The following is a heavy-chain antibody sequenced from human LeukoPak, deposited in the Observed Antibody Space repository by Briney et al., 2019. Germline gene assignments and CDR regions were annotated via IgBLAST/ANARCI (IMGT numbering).Heavy chain of an antibody. J-gene: IGHJ4*02. D-gene: IGHD6-13*01. CDR1: GFTFSSYT. V-gene: IGHV3-23*01. Sequence: AGGSLRLSCAASGFTFSSYTMTWVRQAPGKGLEWVSVISGSGGTTNYADPVKGRFTISRDNSKNMLYLQMNSLRAEDTAVYYCAKGRTGYTPDYWGQGTPVTVSS. CDR3: AKGRTGYTPDY. CDR2: ISGSGGTT.